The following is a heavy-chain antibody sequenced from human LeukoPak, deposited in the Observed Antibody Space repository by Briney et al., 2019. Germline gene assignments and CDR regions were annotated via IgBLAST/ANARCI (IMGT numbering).Heavy chain of an antibody. CDR2: ISGSGGNT. Sequence: GGSLRLSCAASGFTFSSYEMNWVRQAPGKGLEWVSAISGSGGNTYYADSVKGRFTISRDNSKNTLYLQMNSLRDEDTAVYYCAREDHSRGDYWGQGTLVTVSS. D-gene: IGHD3-22*01. CDR1: GFTFSSYE. CDR3: AREDHSRGDY. J-gene: IGHJ4*02. V-gene: IGHV3-23*01.